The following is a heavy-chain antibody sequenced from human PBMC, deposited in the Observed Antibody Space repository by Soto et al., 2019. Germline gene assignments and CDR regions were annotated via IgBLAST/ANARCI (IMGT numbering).Heavy chain of an antibody. Sequence: GGSLRLSCAASGFRVSTYGMIWVRQTPAKGLDWGSAITGNGGSTFYGDSVKGRFTISRDNSRNTLYLQMNSLRAEDTAVYYCAKDQFASGWYNDYYYGLNVWGQGTTVTVSS. J-gene: IGHJ6*02. V-gene: IGHV3-23*01. CDR3: AKDQFASGWYNDYYYGLNV. CDR2: ITGNGGST. D-gene: IGHD6-19*01. CDR1: GFRVSTYG.